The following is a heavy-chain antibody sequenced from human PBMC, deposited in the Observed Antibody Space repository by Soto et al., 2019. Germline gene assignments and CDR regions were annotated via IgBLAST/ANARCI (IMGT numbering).Heavy chain of an antibody. CDR1: GGTFGSYA. CDR3: ALTLDHYSFDY. D-gene: IGHD1-1*01. V-gene: IGHV1-69*12. Sequence: QVQLVQSGAEVKKPGSSVKVSCKASGGTFGSYAISWVRQAPGQGLEWIGGIIPIFGTANYAQKFQGRVTISADESTSTAYMELSSLRSEDSAVYCCALTLDHYSFDYWGQGTLGTVSS. J-gene: IGHJ4*02. CDR2: IIPIFGTA.